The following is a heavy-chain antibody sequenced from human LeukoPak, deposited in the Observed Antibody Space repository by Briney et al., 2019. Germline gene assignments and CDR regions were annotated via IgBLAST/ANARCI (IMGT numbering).Heavy chain of an antibody. Sequence: QPGRSLRLSCAASGFTFSSYAMSWVRQAPGKGLEWVSAISGSGGSTYYADSVKGRFTISRDNSKNTLYLQMNSLRAEDTAVYYCAKDLGVTGYYYYYMDVWGKGTTVTVSS. J-gene: IGHJ6*03. CDR2: ISGSGGST. V-gene: IGHV3-23*01. CDR1: GFTFSSYA. D-gene: IGHD4-11*01. CDR3: AKDLGVTGYYYYYMDV.